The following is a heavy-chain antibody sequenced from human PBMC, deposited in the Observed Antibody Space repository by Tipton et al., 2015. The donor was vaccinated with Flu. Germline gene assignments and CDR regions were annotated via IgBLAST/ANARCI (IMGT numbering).Heavy chain of an antibody. Sequence: TLSLTCAVSGYSISSGYYWGWIRQPPGRGLEWIGTFGTMSHSGRTYYNPSLKSRVTISVDTSKNQFYLEMRSVTAADMAVYYCARRDSSNYVSDPKNWFDRWGQGTLVTVSS. D-gene: IGHD4-11*01. CDR2: FGTMSHSGRT. V-gene: IGHV4-38-2*01. CDR3: ARRDSSNYVSDPKNWFDR. CDR1: GYSISSGYY. J-gene: IGHJ5*02.